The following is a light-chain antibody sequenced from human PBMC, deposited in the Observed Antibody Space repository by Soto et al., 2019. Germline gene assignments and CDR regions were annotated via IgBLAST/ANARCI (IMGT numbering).Light chain of an antibody. J-gene: IGLJ1*01. Sequence: QSALTQPASVSGSPGQSITISCTGTSSDVGGYNYVSWYQQHPGKAPKLMIYDVINRPSGVSNRFSGSKSGNTASLTISGFQAEDEADYYCSSYTSSSTRFGTGPKVTVL. CDR3: SSYTSSSTR. CDR1: SSDVGGYNY. CDR2: DVI. V-gene: IGLV2-14*01.